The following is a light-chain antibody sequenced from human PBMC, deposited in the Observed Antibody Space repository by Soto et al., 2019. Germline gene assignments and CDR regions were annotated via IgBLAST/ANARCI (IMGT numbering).Light chain of an antibody. CDR1: QSVSRY. CDR3: QQRSNWIT. CDR2: DAS. V-gene: IGKV3-11*01. Sequence: EIVLTHSPGTLSLFPWEIATLSCRASQSVSRYLAGYQQKPGQAPRLLIYDASYRATGIPARFSGSGSGTDFTLTISSLEPEDFAIYHCQQRSNWITFGQGTRLEIK. J-gene: IGKJ5*01.